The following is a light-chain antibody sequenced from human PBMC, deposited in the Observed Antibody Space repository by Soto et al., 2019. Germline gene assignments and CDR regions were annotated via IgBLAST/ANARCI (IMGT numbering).Light chain of an antibody. J-gene: IGLJ3*02. CDR3: SSFTTSSTLV. CDR2: DVN. Sequence: QSALTQPASVSGSPGQSITISCTGTSGDIGAYNYVSWFQQHPGKAPKIMVYDVNNRPAGVSNRFSGSKSGSTASLTISGLQAEDEADYYCSSFTTSSTLVFGGGTKLTVL. V-gene: IGLV2-14*01. CDR1: SGDIGAYNY.